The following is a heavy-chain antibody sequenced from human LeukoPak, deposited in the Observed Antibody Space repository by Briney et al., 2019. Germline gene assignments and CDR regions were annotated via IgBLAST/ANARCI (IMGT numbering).Heavy chain of an antibody. CDR2: IYTSGST. Sequence: SENLSLTCTVSSGSINSFYWSWIRQGAGQGLKWIGRIYTSGSTNYNPSLKSRVTMSVDTSKNQSSLKLSSVTAADTAVYYCARGHGSGMGPWGQGTLVTVSS. J-gene: IGHJ5*02. CDR3: ARGHGSGMGP. CDR1: SGSINSFY. V-gene: IGHV4-4*07. D-gene: IGHD3-10*01.